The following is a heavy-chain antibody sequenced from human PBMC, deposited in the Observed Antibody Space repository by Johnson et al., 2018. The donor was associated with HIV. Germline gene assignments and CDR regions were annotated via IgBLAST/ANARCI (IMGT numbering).Heavy chain of an antibody. Sequence: EQLVESGGGLVKPGGSLRLSCAASGFTFSNAWMNWVRQAPGKGLEWVGRIKSESDGGTTDYPTPVKGRFTISRDDSKNMLYLEMNSLKIEDTAVYYCSTGVMGVVAGAMLLPLHDAFYIWGQGTMVTVSS. CDR1: GFTFSNAW. CDR2: IKSESDGGTT. J-gene: IGHJ3*02. CDR3: STGVMGVVAGAMLLPLHDAFYI. D-gene: IGHD2-15*01. V-gene: IGHV3-15*01.